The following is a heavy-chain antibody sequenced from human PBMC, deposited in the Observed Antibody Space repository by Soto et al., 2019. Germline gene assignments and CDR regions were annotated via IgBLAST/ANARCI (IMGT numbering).Heavy chain of an antibody. CDR1: GFTFSSYA. V-gene: IGHV3-23*01. Sequence: PVGSLRLSCAASGFTFSSYAMSWVRQAPGKGLEWVSAISGSGGSTYYADSVKGRFTISRDNSKNTLYLQMNSLRAEDTAVYYCALIRATGRGIYYAYARPDAFDIWGQRTMVTVSS. CDR2: ISGSGGST. D-gene: IGHD1-26*01. J-gene: IGHJ3*02. CDR3: ALIRATGRGIYYAYARPDAFDI.